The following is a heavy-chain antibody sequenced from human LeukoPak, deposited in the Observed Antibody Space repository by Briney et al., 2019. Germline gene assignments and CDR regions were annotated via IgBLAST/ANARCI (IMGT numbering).Heavy chain of an antibody. V-gene: IGHV3-30*02. Sequence: GGSLRLSCAASGFTFSSYAMHWVRQAPGKGLEWVAFIRYDGSNKYYADSVKGRFTISRDNSKNTLYLQMNSLRAEDTAVYYCASLDTAMVTHGYYYMDVWGKGTTVTISS. J-gene: IGHJ6*03. D-gene: IGHD5-18*01. CDR1: GFTFSSYA. CDR2: IRYDGSNK. CDR3: ASLDTAMVTHGYYYMDV.